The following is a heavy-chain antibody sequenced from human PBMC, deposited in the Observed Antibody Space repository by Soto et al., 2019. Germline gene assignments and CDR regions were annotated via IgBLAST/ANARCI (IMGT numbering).Heavy chain of an antibody. V-gene: IGHV3-30*18. D-gene: IGHD1-1*01. J-gene: IGHJ4*02. CDR3: AKGDWTDAPGDFDY. CDR1: GFMFNNYG. CDR2: ISCDGLNE. Sequence: QVHLLESGGGVAQPGRSLRLSCAASGFMFNNYGMHWVRQAPGKGLEWVALISCDGLNEYYADSVKGRFTISRDNSRNALVLHMNSLGAEDSAVYYCAKGDWTDAPGDFDYWGQGTLVTVSS.